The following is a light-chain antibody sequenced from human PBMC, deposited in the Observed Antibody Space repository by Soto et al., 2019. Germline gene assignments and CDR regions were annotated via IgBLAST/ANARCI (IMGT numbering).Light chain of an antibody. Sequence: QSALTQPASVSGSPGQSITISCTGSSNDVGAFNYVSWYRQSPGEAPKVLIRGVSYRPSGVSIRVSGSKSDNTASLSSSGLQAEDEAHYYCSSYTTSNTGVCGGGTKRTVL. CDR2: GVS. CDR3: SSYTTSNTGV. CDR1: SNDVGAFNY. J-gene: IGLJ3*02. V-gene: IGLV2-14*01.